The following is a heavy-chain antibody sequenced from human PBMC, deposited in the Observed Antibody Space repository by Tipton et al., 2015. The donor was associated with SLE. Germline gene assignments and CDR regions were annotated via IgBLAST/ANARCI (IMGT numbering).Heavy chain of an antibody. V-gene: IGHV3-53*01. J-gene: IGHJ3*02. Sequence: GSLRLSCEASGFNVIYNYMAWVRQAPGKGLEWVSLIFASGSPFYADSVEGRFTISRDSSKNTLDLQITSLRAEDTAVYYCARRSLGTSGAFDIWGQGTMVTVSS. CDR3: ARRSLGTSGAFDI. CDR2: IFASGSP. D-gene: IGHD1-26*01. CDR1: GFNVIYNY.